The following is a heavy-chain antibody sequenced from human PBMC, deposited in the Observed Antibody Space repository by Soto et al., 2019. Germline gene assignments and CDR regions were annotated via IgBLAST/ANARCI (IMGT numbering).Heavy chain of an antibody. J-gene: IGHJ4*02. D-gene: IGHD6-19*01. Sequence: QVQLVQSGAEVKKPGASVKVSCKAAGYTFSSYDINWVRQATGQGLEWMGCLNPNSGDTGYAQKFQGRVTLTRHTSLYTAYIELSCLTSDVTAVDYCATAAGGWYRYWGPGTLVTVSS. CDR2: LNPNSGDT. V-gene: IGHV1-8*01. CDR1: GYTFSSYD. CDR3: ATAAGGWYRY.